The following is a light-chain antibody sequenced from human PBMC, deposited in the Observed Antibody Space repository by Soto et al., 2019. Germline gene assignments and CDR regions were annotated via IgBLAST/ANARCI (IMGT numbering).Light chain of an antibody. CDR2: DAS. CDR1: QDITNY. J-gene: IGKJ4*01. Sequence: DIQMTQSPSSLSASVGDRVTITCQASQDITNYLNWYQQKPGKAPQLLIYDASNLEAGVPSRFSGSGSGTDFTFAISTLQPEDIAIYYCQQYYYLPLTFGGGTKVEIE. CDR3: QQYYYLPLT. V-gene: IGKV1-33*01.